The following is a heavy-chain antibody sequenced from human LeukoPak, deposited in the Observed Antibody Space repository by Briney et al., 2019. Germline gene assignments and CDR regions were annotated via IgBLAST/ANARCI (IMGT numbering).Heavy chain of an antibody. CDR3: ARDWWDSSGYYDY. Sequence: SETLSLTCTLSGGSISTYYWSWVRQPPGKGLEWIGYIYYTGSTDYNPSLKSRVTMSVDTSKNQFSLKLSSVTAADTAVYYCARDWWDSSGYYDYWGQGTLVTVSS. CDR1: GGSISTYY. J-gene: IGHJ4*02. V-gene: IGHV4-59*01. CDR2: IYYTGST. D-gene: IGHD3-22*01.